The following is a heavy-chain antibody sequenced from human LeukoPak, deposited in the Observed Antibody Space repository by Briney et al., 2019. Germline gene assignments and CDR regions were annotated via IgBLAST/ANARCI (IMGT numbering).Heavy chain of an antibody. V-gene: IGHV3-21*01. CDR1: GFTFSSYS. Sequence: PGGSLRLSCAASGFTFSSYSMNWVRQAQGKGLEWVSSISSSSSYIYYADSVKGRFTISRDNAKNSLYLQMNSLRAEDTAVYYCARGGLRSTTGDYWGQGTLVTVSS. CDR2: ISSSSSYI. CDR3: ARGGLRSTTGDY. J-gene: IGHJ4*02. D-gene: IGHD4-17*01.